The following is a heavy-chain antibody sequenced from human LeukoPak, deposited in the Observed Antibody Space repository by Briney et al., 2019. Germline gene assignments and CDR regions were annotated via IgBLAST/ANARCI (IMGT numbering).Heavy chain of an antibody. CDR3: AKSPRVSRIDY. CDR1: GFTFSDYY. D-gene: IGHD2-2*01. Sequence: GGSLRLSCAASGFTFSDYYMSWIRQAPGQGLEWVSYISSSSSYTNYADSVKGRFTISRDNAKNSLYLQMNSLRAEDTAVYYCAKSPRVSRIDYWGQGTLVTVSS. V-gene: IGHV3-11*03. CDR2: ISSSSSYT. J-gene: IGHJ4*02.